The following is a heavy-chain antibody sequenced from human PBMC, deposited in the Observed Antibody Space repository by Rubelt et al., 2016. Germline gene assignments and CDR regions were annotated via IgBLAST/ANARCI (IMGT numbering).Heavy chain of an antibody. D-gene: IGHD3-10*01. Sequence: QVQLQESGPGLVKPSQTLSLTCTVSGGSISSGGYYWSWIRQHPGKGLEWIGYIYYSGSTYYNPALKMRVTISVDTPKNQFSLKLSSVTAADTAVYYCARAVLTYGMDVWGQGTTVTVSS. V-gene: IGHV4-31*03. CDR3: ARAVLTYGMDV. CDR1: GGSISSGGYY. CDR2: IYYSGST. J-gene: IGHJ6*02.